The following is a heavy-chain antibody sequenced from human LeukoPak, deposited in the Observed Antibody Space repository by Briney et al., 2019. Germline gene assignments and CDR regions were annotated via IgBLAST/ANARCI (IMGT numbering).Heavy chain of an antibody. CDR3: AIPNTNNWPFDY. J-gene: IGHJ4*02. CDR2: IYSVGST. CDR1: GGSISTSYY. V-gene: IGHV4-39*01. D-gene: IGHD1-1*01. Sequence: SETLSLTCTASGGSISTSYYWGWIRPPPGKGLEWIGSIYSVGSTYYNPSLKSRVTISVDTSKNQFSLMLSSVSAADTAVYYCAIPNTNNWPFDYWGQGTLVTVSS.